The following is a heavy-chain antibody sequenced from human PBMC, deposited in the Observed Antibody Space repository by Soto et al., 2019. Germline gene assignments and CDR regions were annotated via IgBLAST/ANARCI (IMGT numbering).Heavy chain of an antibody. D-gene: IGHD6-6*01. Sequence: QLQMQESGPGLVKPSETLSLTCTVSGDSISSSSSYWGWIRQPPGKGLEWIGSIYYTGTTYYNPSLKSRVTITVDTSKKQFSLKLTSVTGADTAVYYCGRGLDGRWLVIDSWGQGTLVTVSS. V-gene: IGHV4-39*01. CDR2: IYYTGTT. CDR1: GDSISSSSSY. CDR3: GRGLDGRWLVIDS. J-gene: IGHJ4*02.